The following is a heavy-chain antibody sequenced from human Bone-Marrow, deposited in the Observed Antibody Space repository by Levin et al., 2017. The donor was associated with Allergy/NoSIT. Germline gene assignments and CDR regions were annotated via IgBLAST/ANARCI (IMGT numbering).Heavy chain of an antibody. D-gene: IGHD2-2*01. Sequence: AGGSLRLSCAASGFTIKDYYMSWIRQAPGKGLEWVSYISSSGSTKYYSDSVKGRFTISRDNAKNSLFLQMNSLRADDTAVYYCARETCTSSTCEYHYYYYYGLDVWGQGTTVTVSS. CDR1: GFTIKDYY. J-gene: IGHJ6*02. CDR2: ISSSGSTK. V-gene: IGHV3-11*01. CDR3: ARETCTSSTCEYHYYYYYGLDV.